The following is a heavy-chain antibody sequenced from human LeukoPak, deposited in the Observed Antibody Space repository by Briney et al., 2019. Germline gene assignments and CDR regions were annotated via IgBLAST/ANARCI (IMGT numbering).Heavy chain of an antibody. D-gene: IGHD5-24*01. CDR1: GYTFTSYD. CDR2: MNPNSGNT. V-gene: IGHV1-8*03. Sequence: GASVKVSCKASGYTFTSYDINWVRQATGQGLEWMGWMNPNSGNTGYAQKFQGRVTITRNTSISTAYMELSSLRSEDTAVYYCARGGRWLHNQPHHDAFDIWGQGTMVTVSS. J-gene: IGHJ3*02. CDR3: ARGGRWLHNQPHHDAFDI.